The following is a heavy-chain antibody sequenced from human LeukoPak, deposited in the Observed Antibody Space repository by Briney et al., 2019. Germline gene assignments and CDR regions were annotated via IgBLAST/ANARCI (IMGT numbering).Heavy chain of an antibody. V-gene: IGHV3-23*01. D-gene: IGHD6-19*01. CDR3: AKGAFEQWLVQVIPFDY. Sequence: GGSLRLSCAASGFTFSSYAMSWVRQAPGKGLEWVSAISGSGGSTYYADSVKGRFTISRDNSKNTLYLQMNSLRAEDTAVYYCAKGAFEQWLVQVIPFDYWGQGTLVTVSS. CDR2: ISGSGGST. CDR1: GFTFSSYA. J-gene: IGHJ4*02.